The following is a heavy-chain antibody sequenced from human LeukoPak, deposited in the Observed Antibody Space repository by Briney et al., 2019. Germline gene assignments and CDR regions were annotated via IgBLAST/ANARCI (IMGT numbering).Heavy chain of an antibody. J-gene: IGHJ5*02. CDR1: GYSFTSYW. D-gene: IGHD3-9*01. CDR2: IDPSDSYT. V-gene: IGHV5-10-1*01. Sequence: GASLKISCKGSGYSFTSYWINWVRQMPGKGLEWMGRIDPSDSYTNYSPSFQGHVTISADKSISTAYLQWSSLKASDTAMYYCARQYYDTLTGPNWFDTWGQGTLVTVSS. CDR3: ARQYYDTLTGPNWFDT.